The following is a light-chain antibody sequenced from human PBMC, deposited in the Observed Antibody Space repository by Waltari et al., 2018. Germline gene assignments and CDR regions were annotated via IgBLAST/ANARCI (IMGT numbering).Light chain of an antibody. Sequence: ETVLTQSPATLSLSPGDRATFSCRASKNLDSHLAWYQQKPGQALRFLIFDAFNRPTGIPARFSGSRSGTDFNLTISSLESEDFAMYYCQQRRNWPWTFGQGTRVEIK. V-gene: IGKV3-11*01. CDR1: KNLDSH. J-gene: IGKJ1*01. CDR3: QQRRNWPWT. CDR2: DAF.